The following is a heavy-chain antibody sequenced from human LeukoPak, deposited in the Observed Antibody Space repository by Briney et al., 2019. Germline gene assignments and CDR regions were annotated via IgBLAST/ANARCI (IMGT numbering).Heavy chain of an antibody. J-gene: IGHJ6*03. Sequence: SETLSLTCTVSGVSISSYYWSWIRHPAGRELEWIGRIYTSGSTNYNPSLKSRVTMSVDTSKNQFSLKLSSVTAADTAVYYCARGSIAVAGTDPYYYYYMDVWGKGTTVTVSS. CDR2: IYTSGST. CDR3: ARGSIAVAGTDPYYYYYMDV. V-gene: IGHV4-4*07. D-gene: IGHD6-19*01. CDR1: GVSISSYY.